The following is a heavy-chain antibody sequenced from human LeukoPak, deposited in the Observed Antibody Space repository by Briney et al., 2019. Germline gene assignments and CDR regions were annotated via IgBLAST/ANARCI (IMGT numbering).Heavy chain of an antibody. V-gene: IGHV4-34*01. CDR2: INHSGST. Sequence: SETLSLTCAVYGGSFSGYYWSWIRQPPGKGLEWIGEINHSGSTNYNPSLKSRVTISVDTSKNQFSLKLSSVTAADTAVYYCARDCPDSSGYYIDYWGQGTLVTVSS. CDR3: ARDCPDSSGYYIDY. J-gene: IGHJ4*02. CDR1: GGSFSGYY. D-gene: IGHD3-22*01.